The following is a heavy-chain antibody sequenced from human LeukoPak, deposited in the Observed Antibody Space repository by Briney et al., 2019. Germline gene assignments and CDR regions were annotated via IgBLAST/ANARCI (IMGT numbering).Heavy chain of an antibody. D-gene: IGHD2-15*01. V-gene: IGHV4-4*02. CDR1: GGSISSSNW. Sequence: SETLSLTCAVSGGSISSSNWWTWVRQPPGKGLEWIGEIYYSGTTKYNASLNSRVTISVDRSMNQFSLKLTSATAADTAVYYCARDRGYCDGGSCYVFDSWGQGILVTVSS. J-gene: IGHJ4*02. CDR2: IYYSGTT. CDR3: ARDRGYCDGGSCYVFDS.